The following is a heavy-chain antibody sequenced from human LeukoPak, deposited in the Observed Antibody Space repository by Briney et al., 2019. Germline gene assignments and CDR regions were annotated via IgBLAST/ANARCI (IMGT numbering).Heavy chain of an antibody. J-gene: IGHJ4*02. CDR1: GYTFTVYY. D-gene: IGHD3-22*01. V-gene: IGHV1-2*06. Sequence: ASVKVSCKASGYTFTVYYMYWVRQAPGQGLEWMGRINPNSGDTDYAQNFQGRVTMTRDTSISTAYMELTNLRSDDTAVYYCARESINYYDSSGYFDYWGQGTLVTVSS. CDR3: ARESINYYDSSGYFDY. CDR2: INPNSGDT.